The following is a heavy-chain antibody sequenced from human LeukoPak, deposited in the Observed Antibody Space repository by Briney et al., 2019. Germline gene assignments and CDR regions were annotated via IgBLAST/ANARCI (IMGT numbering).Heavy chain of an antibody. Sequence: EASVKVSCKASGYTFTGYYMHWVRQAPGQGLEWMGWINPNSGGTNYAQKFQGRVTMTRDTSISTAYMELSRLRSDDTAVYYCARGGETVPAAIGWFDPWGQGTLVTVSS. CDR2: INPNSGGT. V-gene: IGHV1-2*02. CDR3: ARGGETVPAAIGWFDP. D-gene: IGHD2-2*02. J-gene: IGHJ5*02. CDR1: GYTFTGYY.